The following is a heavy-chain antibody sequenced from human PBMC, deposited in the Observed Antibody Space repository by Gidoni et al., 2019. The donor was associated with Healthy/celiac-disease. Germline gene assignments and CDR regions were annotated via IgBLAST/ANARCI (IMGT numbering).Heavy chain of an antibody. D-gene: IGHD2-15*01. V-gene: IGHV4-31*02. CDR2: IYYSGST. CDR1: GGSISSGGYY. J-gene: IGHJ4*02. Sequence: QVQLQESGLGLVKPSEPLSLTWTVSGGSISSGGYYWSWIRQHPGKGLEWIGSIYYSGSTYYNPSLKSRFTISVDTSKNQFSLKLSSVTAAYTAVYYCARVSDVSGGTSFDYWGQGTLVTVSS. CDR3: ARVSDVSGGTSFDY.